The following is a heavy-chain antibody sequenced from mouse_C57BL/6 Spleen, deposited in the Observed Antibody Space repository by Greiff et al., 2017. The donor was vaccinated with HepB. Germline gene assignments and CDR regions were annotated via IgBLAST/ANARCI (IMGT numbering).Heavy chain of an antibody. CDR3: TRDGGYSSYYWYFDV. J-gene: IGHJ1*03. CDR2: ISSGGDYI. Sequence: DVMLVESGEGLVKPGGSLKLSCAASGFTFSSYAMSWVRQTPEKRLEWVAYISSGGDYIYYADTVKGRFTISRDNARNTLYLQMSSLKSEDTAMYYCTRDGGYSSYYWYFDVWGTGTTVTVSS. D-gene: IGHD1-1*01. CDR1: GFTFSSYA. V-gene: IGHV5-9-1*02.